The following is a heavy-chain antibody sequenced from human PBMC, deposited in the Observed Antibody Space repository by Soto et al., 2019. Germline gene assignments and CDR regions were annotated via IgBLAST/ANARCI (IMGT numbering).Heavy chain of an antibody. J-gene: IGHJ6*02. D-gene: IGHD3-22*01. CDR1: GGSISSSSYY. Sequence: KPSETLSLTCTVSGGSISSSSYYWGWIRQPPGKGLEWIGSIYYSGSTYYNPSLKSRVTISVDTSKNQFSLKLSSVTAADTAVYYCARHGDYDSSGYYLYYYYGMDVWGQGTTVTVSS. CDR2: IYYSGST. CDR3: ARHGDYDSSGYYLYYYYGMDV. V-gene: IGHV4-39*01.